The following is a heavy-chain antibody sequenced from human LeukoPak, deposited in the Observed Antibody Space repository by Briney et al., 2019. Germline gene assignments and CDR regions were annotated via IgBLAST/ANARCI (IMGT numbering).Heavy chain of an antibody. V-gene: IGHV4-61*02. D-gene: IGHD3-9*01. J-gene: IGHJ6*03. Sequence: PSQTLSLTCTVSGDSITSGSYYWSWIRQPPGKGLEWIGRIFISGGTNYNPSLRSRVTMSLDTSKNQFSLKLYSVTAADTAVYYCARGGSTLHSAGGHDIEFYYYYYMDVWGKGTTVTISS. CDR3: ARGGSTLHSAGGHDIEFYYYYYMDV. CDR2: IFISGGT. CDR1: GDSITSGSYY.